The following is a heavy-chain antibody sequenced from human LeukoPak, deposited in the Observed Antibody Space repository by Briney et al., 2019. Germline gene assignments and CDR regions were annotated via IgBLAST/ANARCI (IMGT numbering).Heavy chain of an antibody. CDR1: GFTFSSYA. CDR3: ARDGEDGYNTGGFDY. J-gene: IGHJ4*02. Sequence: GGSLRLSRAASGFTFSSYAMHWVRQAPGKGLEWVAVISYDGSNKYYADSVKGRFTIPRDNSKNTLYLQMNSLRAEDTAVYYCARDGEDGYNTGGFDYWGQGTLVTVSS. V-gene: IGHV3-30-3*01. D-gene: IGHD5-24*01. CDR2: ISYDGSNK.